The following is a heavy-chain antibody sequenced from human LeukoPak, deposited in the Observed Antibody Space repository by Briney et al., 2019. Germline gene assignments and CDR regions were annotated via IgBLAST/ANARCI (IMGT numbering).Heavy chain of an antibody. CDR2: IASDGSST. Sequence: GGSLRLSCAASGFTFSSYWMNWVRHAPGKGLVWVSRIASDGSSTSYADFVKGRFTIYRDNSKNTLYLQMNSLKVEGTAVYYCARGGPSVVEGFIYWGQGTLVTVSS. CDR3: ARGGPSVVEGFIY. CDR1: GFTFSSYW. V-gene: IGHV3-74*01. D-gene: IGHD2-15*01. J-gene: IGHJ4*02.